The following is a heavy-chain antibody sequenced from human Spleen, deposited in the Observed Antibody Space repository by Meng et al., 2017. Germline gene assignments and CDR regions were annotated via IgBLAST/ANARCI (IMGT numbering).Heavy chain of an antibody. CDR1: NYSISHGFY. CDR2: IYHSGGT. J-gene: IGHJ4*02. D-gene: IGHD3-10*01. V-gene: IGHV4-38-2*02. CDR3: ARSDNYGGGGYFRL. Sequence: SETLSLTCTVSNYSISHGFYWAWIRQPPGKALEWVATIYHSGGTYYNPSLKSRVTISVDTSKNQFSLKLNSVAAADTAVYYCARSDNYGGGGYFRLWGQGPLVTVSS.